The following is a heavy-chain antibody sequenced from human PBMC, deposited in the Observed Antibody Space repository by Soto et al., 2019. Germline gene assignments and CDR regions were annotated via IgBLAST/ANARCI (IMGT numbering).Heavy chain of an antibody. CDR2: IDPSGGDP. J-gene: IGHJ4*02. Sequence: QVQLVQSGAEVRKPGASVKVSCKASGYTFNRHYIQWVRQAPGQGLEWMGMIDPSGGDPNYAKKFQGRVTLTGDTSTSTVYMELSSLRSEDTAVYYCAKRRGVGLTRSSFDYWGPGTLVIVSS. D-gene: IGHD1-26*01. V-gene: IGHV1-46*02. CDR3: AKRRGVGLTRSSFDY. CDR1: GYTFNRHY.